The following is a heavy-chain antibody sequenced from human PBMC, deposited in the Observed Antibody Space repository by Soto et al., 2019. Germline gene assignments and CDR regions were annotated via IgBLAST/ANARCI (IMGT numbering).Heavy chain of an antibody. CDR1: GGSISSDY. D-gene: IGHD6-19*01. J-gene: IGHJ4*02. CDR3: ARERSSGWCDY. Sequence: SETLSLTCTVSGGSISSDYWSWIRQSPGKGLEWIGYSYHSGSTNYNPSLKSRVTISVDTSKNQFSLKLSSVTAADTAVYYCARERSSGWCDYWGQGTLVTVSS. V-gene: IGHV4-59*01. CDR2: SYHSGST.